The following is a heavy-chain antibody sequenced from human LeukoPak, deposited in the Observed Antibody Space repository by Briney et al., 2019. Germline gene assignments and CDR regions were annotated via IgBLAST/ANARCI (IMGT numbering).Heavy chain of an antibody. V-gene: IGHV1-46*01. D-gene: IGHD3-22*01. J-gene: IGHJ6*02. CDR3: AREWSPQSSGYYRVDYYYYYGMDV. CDR2: INPSGGST. Sequence: GASVKVSCKASGYTFTSYYMHWVRQAPGQGLEWMGIINPSGGSTSYAQKFQGRVTMTRDTSTSTVYMELSSLRSEDTAVYYCAREWSPQSSGYYRVDYYYYYGMDVWGQGTTVTVSS. CDR1: GYTFTSYY.